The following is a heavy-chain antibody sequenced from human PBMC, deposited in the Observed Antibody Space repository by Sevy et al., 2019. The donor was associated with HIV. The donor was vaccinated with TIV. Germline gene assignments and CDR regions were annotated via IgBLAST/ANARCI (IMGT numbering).Heavy chain of an antibody. CDR1: GGIFRSNA. V-gene: IGHV1-69*13. CDR3: ARDKNYYVSGSFDY. Sequence: ASVKVSCKASGGIFRSNAISWVRQAPGQGPEWMGGIIAVFGTTHYAQKFQGRVTITADESRSTAYMELSSLKSEDTAVYYCARDKNYYVSGSFDYWGQGSQVTVSS. CDR2: IIAVFGTT. J-gene: IGHJ4*01. D-gene: IGHD3-10*01.